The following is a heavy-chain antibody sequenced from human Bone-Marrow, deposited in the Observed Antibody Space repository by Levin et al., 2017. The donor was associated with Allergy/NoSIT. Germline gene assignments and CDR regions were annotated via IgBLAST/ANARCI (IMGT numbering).Heavy chain of an antibody. V-gene: IGHV3-23*01. CDR2: ISGSGGST. CDR1: GFTFTSYA. D-gene: IGHD6-19*01. CDR3: AKGAGWVAGAVALI. J-gene: IGHJ4*02. Sequence: GESLKISCAASGFTFTSYAMNWVRQAPGKGLEWVSAISGSGGSTCYADSVKGRFTISRDNSKNTLYLQMNSLRAEDTAVYYCAKGAGWVAGAVALIWGQGTLVTVSS.